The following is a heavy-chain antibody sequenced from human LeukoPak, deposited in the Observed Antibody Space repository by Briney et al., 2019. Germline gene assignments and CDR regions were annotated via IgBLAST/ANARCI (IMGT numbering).Heavy chain of an antibody. Sequence: PGGSLRLSCAASGFTFSSYAMSWVRQTPGKGLEWVSAVGGDGESTYYADSVKGRFDISRDNSKNTLYLQMNSQRAEDTAVYYCAKLSSSDAATGTFDSWGQGTLVTVSS. J-gene: IGHJ4*02. D-gene: IGHD6-13*01. CDR2: VGGDGEST. CDR1: GFTFSSYA. CDR3: AKLSSSDAATGTFDS. V-gene: IGHV3-23*01.